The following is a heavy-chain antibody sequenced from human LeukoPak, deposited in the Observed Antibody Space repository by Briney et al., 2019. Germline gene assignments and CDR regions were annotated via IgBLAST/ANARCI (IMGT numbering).Heavy chain of an antibody. CDR3: ARVSRRGSGWYVAFDY. J-gene: IGHJ4*02. V-gene: IGHV3-30*09. D-gene: IGHD6-19*01. Sequence: GGSLRLSCAASGFTFSSYWMSWVRQAPGKGLEWVAVISYDGSNKYYADSVKGRFAISRDNSKNTLYLQMNSLRAEDTAVYYCARVSRRGSGWYVAFDYWGQGTLVTVSS. CDR2: ISYDGSNK. CDR1: GFTFSSYW.